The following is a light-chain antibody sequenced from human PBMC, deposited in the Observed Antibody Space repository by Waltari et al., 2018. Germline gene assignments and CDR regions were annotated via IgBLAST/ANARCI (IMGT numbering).Light chain of an antibody. CDR2: DSS. CDR1: QDINNY. J-gene: IGKJ3*01. V-gene: IGKV1-33*01. Sequence: DIQITQSPPSLSASVGDRVTITCQARQDINNYLNWYQQKPGKAPKLLIYDSSNLETAVPSRISGSGSGTDLTDTISNLQPQDIGTYYCRQYDNLPVTSGPGTKVNIK. CDR3: RQYDNLPVT.